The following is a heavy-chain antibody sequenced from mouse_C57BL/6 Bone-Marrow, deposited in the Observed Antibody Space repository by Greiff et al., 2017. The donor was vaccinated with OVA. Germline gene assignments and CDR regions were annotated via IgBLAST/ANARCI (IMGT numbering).Heavy chain of an antibody. Sequence: VKLMESGAELARPGASVKLSCKASGYTFTSYGISWVKQRTGQGLEWIGEIYPRSGNTYYNEKFKGKATLTADKSSSTAYMELRSLTSEDSAVYFCARNYDYDGGVDYWGQGTTLTVSS. CDR2: IYPRSGNT. J-gene: IGHJ2*01. CDR1: GYTFTSYG. D-gene: IGHD2-4*01. V-gene: IGHV1-81*01. CDR3: ARNYDYDGGVDY.